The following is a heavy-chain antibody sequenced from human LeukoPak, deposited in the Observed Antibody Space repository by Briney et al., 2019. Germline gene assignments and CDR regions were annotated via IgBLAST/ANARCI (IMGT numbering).Heavy chain of an antibody. J-gene: IGHJ3*02. CDR3: ARGGRGAFDI. Sequence: PGGSLRLSCAASGFIFSTYTMNWVRQAPGEGLEWVLSISSSSTFVYYADSVKGRFTISRDNAKNSLYLQMNSLRAEDTAVYYCARGGRGAFDIWVQGTMVTVSS. CDR1: GFIFSTYT. D-gene: IGHD1-26*01. V-gene: IGHV3-21*01. CDR2: ISSSSTFV.